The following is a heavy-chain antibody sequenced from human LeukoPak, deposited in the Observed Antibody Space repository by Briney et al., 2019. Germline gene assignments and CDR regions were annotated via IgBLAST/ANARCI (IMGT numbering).Heavy chain of an antibody. J-gene: IGHJ5*02. CDR2: KKQDGSEK. CDR3: ARDESSSWSGPINWFDP. V-gene: IGHV3-7*01. D-gene: IGHD6-13*01. CDR1: GCTFNNYG. Sequence: PGGSLRLFCAASGCTFNNYGMHWVRQAPGKGLEWVANKKQDGSEKYYVDSVKGRFTISRDNAKNSLYLQMNSLRAEDTAVYYCARDESSSWSGPINWFDPWGQGTLVTVSS.